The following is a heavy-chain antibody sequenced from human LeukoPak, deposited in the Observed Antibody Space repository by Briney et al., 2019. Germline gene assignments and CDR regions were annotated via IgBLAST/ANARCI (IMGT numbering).Heavy chain of an antibody. V-gene: IGHV1-69*06. CDR2: IIPIFGTA. J-gene: IGHJ4*02. CDR1: GGTFSSYA. D-gene: IGHD7-27*01. CDR3: ARGANWGIYDHFDY. Sequence: ASVKVSCKASGGTFSSYAISWVRQAPGQGLEWMGGIIPIFGTANYAQKFQGRVTITADKSTSTAYMELSSLRSEDTAVYYCARGANWGIYDHFDYWGQGTLVTVSS.